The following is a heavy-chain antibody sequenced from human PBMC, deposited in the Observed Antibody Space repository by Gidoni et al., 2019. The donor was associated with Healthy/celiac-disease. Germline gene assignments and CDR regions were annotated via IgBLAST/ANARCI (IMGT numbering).Heavy chain of an antibody. CDR1: GFTVSSNY. J-gene: IGHJ4*02. Sequence: EVQLVESGGGLIQPGGSLRLSCAASGFTVSSNYMSWVRQAPGQGLEWVSVIYSGGSTYYEDPVKGRFTISRDNSKNTLYLQMNSLRAEDTAVYYCARERGDGSGFSPRVFDYWGQGTLVTVSS. V-gene: IGHV3-53*01. CDR2: IYSGGST. CDR3: ARERGDGSGFSPRVFDY. D-gene: IGHD3-22*01.